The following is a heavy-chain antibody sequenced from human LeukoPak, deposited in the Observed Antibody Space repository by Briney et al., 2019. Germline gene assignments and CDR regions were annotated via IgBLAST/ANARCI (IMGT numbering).Heavy chain of an antibody. D-gene: IGHD3-3*01. CDR1: GFTFSSYG. CDR2: ISYDGSNK. V-gene: IGHV3-30*18. Sequence: GRSLRLSCAASGFTFSSYGMHWVRQAPGKGLEWVAVISYDGSNKYYADSVKGRFTISRDNSKNTLYLQMNSLRAEDTAVYYSAKDPGWRTVNYGMDVWGQGTTVTVSS. CDR3: AKDPGWRTVNYGMDV. J-gene: IGHJ6*02.